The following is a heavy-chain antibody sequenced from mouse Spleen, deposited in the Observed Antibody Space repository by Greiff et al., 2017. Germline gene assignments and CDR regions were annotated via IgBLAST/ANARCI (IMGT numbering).Heavy chain of an antibody. CDR2: ISGGGSYT. D-gene: IGHD1-1*01. CDR3: ARHTVVADYAMGY. J-gene: IGHJ4*01. CDR1: GFTFSSYG. Sequence: DVKLVESGGGLVKPGGSLKLSCAASGFTFSSYGMSWVRQTPEKRLEWVATISGGGSYTYYPDSVKGRFTISRDNAKNNLYLQMSSLRSEDTALYYGARHTVVADYAMGYWGQGTSVTVSS. V-gene: IGHV5-9-2*01.